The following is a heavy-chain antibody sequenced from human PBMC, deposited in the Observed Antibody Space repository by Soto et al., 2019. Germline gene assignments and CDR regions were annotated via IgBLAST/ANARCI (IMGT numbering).Heavy chain of an antibody. CDR3: ALHYGSGSNYYYYGMDV. D-gene: IGHD3-10*01. Sequence: QVQLVQSGAEVKKPGSSVKVSCKASGGTFSSYAISWVRQAPGQGLEWMGGIIPIFGTADYAQKFQGRVTITADXSXSXXYMELSSLRSEDTAVYYCALHYGSGSNYYYYGMDVWGQGTTVTASS. CDR2: IIPIFGTA. V-gene: IGHV1-69*12. CDR1: GGTFSSYA. J-gene: IGHJ6*02.